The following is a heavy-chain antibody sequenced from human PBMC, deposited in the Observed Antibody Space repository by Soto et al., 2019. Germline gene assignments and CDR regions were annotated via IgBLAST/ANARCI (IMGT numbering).Heavy chain of an antibody. Sequence: ASVKVSCKSSGYTFTSYGISWVRQAPGQGLEWMGWISAYNGITSYAQKFQGRVTMTTDTSTTTAYMELRSLTSDDTAVYFCARDRPLNDYWGQGTLVTVSS. CDR2: ISAYNGIT. J-gene: IGHJ4*01. V-gene: IGHV1-18*01. CDR1: GYTFTSYG. D-gene: IGHD6-6*01. CDR3: ARDRPLNDY.